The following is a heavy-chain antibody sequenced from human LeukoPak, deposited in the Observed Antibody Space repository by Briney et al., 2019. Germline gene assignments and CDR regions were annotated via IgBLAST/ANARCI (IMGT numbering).Heavy chain of an antibody. J-gene: IGHJ1*01. CDR3: ARLSAGSWATTEHFPH. Sequence: GESLRISCEATGSHFSLYFIAWVRQVPGKGLEWMGVIYPGDSHTIYSSSFQGQFTISADKSINTAYLQWSSLKTSDTAMYYCARLSAGSWATTEHFPHWGRGTLVTVSS. V-gene: IGHV5-51*01. CDR2: IYPGDSHT. D-gene: IGHD1-1*01. CDR1: GSHFSLYF.